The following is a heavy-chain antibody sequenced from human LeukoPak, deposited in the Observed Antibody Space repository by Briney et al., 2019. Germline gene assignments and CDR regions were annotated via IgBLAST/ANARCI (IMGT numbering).Heavy chain of an antibody. J-gene: IGHJ4*02. CDR2: IYYSGST. D-gene: IGHD2-2*02. Sequence: PSETLSLTCTVSGGSISSYYWSWIRQPPGKGLEWIGYIYYSGSTNYNPSLKSRVTISVDTSKNQFSLKLSSVTAADTAVYYCARSPMLPAAIRNFDYWGQGTLVTVSS. CDR1: GGSISSYY. CDR3: ARSPMLPAAIRNFDY. V-gene: IGHV4-59*01.